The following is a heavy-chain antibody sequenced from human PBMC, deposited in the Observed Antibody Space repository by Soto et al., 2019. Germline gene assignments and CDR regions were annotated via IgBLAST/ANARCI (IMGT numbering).Heavy chain of an antibody. D-gene: IGHD3-10*01. V-gene: IGHV3-23*01. Sequence: EVQLLESGGGLVQPGGSLRLSCAASGFTFITYGMTWVRQAPGKGLEYVSSITGSGAGTSYAESVKGRFTISRDNSNNTLYLQMNGRRAEDTAIYYCARDAGPLNYWGQGTLVTVSS. J-gene: IGHJ4*02. CDR2: ITGSGAGT. CDR1: GFTFITYG. CDR3: ARDAGPLNY.